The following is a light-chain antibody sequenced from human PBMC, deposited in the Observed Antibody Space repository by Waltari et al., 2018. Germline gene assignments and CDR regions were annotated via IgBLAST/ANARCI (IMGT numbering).Light chain of an antibody. CDR1: SSDVGGYNY. V-gene: IGLV2-8*01. CDR3: LSYAGDNGYF. Sequence: QSALTQPPSASGSPGQSVTISCPGPSSDVGGYNYVSWYQQLPGKAPKLIITDVYKRPSGVPDRFSGSKSGNTASLTVSGLQAEDEADYFCLSYAGDNGYFFGTGTRVTVL. CDR2: DVY. J-gene: IGLJ1*01.